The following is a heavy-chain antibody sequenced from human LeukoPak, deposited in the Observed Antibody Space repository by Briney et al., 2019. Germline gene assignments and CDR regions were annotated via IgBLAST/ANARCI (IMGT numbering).Heavy chain of an antibody. CDR1: GFGFGDHG. V-gene: IGHV3-20*04. CDR3: ARAPITSPFYFDH. D-gene: IGHD2-2*01. Sequence: PGGSLRLSCSASGFGFGDHGMSWVREVPGKGLEWGSGINWSGGSTGYADPVRGRFTISRDNAKNSLYLQMDSLTAEDTALYYCARAPITSPFYFDHWGQGTLVSVSS. J-gene: IGHJ4*02. CDR2: INWSGGST.